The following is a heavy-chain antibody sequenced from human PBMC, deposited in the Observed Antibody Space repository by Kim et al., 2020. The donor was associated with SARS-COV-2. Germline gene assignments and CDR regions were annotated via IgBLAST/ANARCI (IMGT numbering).Heavy chain of an antibody. CDR2: ISGSGGST. CDR1: GFTFSNYA. Sequence: GGSLRLSCAASGFTFSNYAMSWVRQAPGKGLEWVSAISGSGGSTYFADSVKGRFTISRDNSKNTLYLQMNSLRAEDTAVYYCAKNLGYYYDSSAERGDDYWGQGTLVTVSS. CDR3: AKNLGYYYDSSAERGDDY. D-gene: IGHD3-22*01. V-gene: IGHV3-23*01. J-gene: IGHJ4*02.